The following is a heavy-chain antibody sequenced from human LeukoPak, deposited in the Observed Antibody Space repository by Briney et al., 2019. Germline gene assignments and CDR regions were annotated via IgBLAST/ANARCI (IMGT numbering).Heavy chain of an antibody. V-gene: IGHV1-18*01. D-gene: IGHD3-22*01. Sequence: ASVKVSCKASGYIFTAYGISWVRQAPGQGLEWMGWISDYNGNTNYAQKVEGRVTMTTDTSTSIAYMELRSLRSDDTAVYYCARDPTSPYYYDSSGYFDSWGQGTLVTVSS. CDR3: ARDPTSPYYYDSSGYFDS. CDR1: GYIFTAYG. J-gene: IGHJ4*02. CDR2: ISDYNGNT.